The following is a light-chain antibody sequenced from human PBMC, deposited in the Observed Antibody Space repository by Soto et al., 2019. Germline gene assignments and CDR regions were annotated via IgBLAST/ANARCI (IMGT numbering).Light chain of an antibody. V-gene: IGLV2-14*01. CDR2: DVS. CDR1: SSDVGGYNY. J-gene: IGLJ1*01. CDR3: RSYTASSTRV. Sequence: QSVLTQPASVSGSPGQSITISCTGTSSDVGGYNYVSWYQQHPGKAPKLMIYDVSNRPSGVSYRFSGSKSGNTASLTISGLQAEDEADYYCRSYTASSTRVFGTGTKVTVL.